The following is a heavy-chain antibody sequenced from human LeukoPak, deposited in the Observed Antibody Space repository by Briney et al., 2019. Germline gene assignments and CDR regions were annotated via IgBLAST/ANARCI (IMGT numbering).Heavy chain of an antibody. J-gene: IGHJ4*02. D-gene: IGHD1-14*01. V-gene: IGHV1-46*01. Sequence: ASVKVSCKASGYTFTGYYMHWVRQAPGQGLEWMGFINPSGGSTSYPQKFQGRVTMTRDMSTNIVYMELSSLRSEDTAIYYCARNSASGFDYWGQGTLVTVSS. CDR3: ARNSASGFDY. CDR1: GYTFTGYY. CDR2: INPSGGST.